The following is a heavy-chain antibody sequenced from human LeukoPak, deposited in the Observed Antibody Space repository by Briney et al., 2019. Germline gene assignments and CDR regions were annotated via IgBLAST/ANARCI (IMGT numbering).Heavy chain of an antibody. J-gene: IGHJ5*02. CDR1: GFTVNNNY. CDR2: IYGGGST. V-gene: IGHV3-53*01. CDR3: ARVPRSSNWFDP. D-gene: IGHD5-24*01. Sequence: PGGSLRLSCAASGFTVNNNYVSWVRQAPGKGLEWVSVIYGGGSTYYADSVKGRFTISRDNSKNTVYLQMNSLRAEDAAVYYCARVPRSSNWFDPWGQGTLVTVSS.